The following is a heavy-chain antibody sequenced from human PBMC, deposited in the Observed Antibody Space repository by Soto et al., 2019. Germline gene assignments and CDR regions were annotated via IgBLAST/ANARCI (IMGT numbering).Heavy chain of an antibody. CDR2: ISYDGSNK. Sequence: QVQLVESGGGVVQPGRSLRLSCAASGFTFSSYGMHWVRQAPGKGLEWVAVISYDGSNKYYADSVKGRFTISRDNSKKTLYLQMNSLRAEDTAVYYCAKETNRHLLTTVSLFAYLGQGPLGTFSS. J-gene: IGHJ4*02. CDR1: GFTFSSYG. V-gene: IGHV3-30*18. CDR3: AKETNRHLLTTVSLFAY. D-gene: IGHD4-17*01.